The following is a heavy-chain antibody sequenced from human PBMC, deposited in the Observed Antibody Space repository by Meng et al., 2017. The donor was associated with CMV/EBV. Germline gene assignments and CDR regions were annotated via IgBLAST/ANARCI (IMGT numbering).Heavy chain of an antibody. J-gene: IGHJ5*02. CDR2: ISWNSGSI. CDR1: GFTFDDYA. D-gene: IGHD6-13*01. V-gene: IGHV3-9*01. CDR3: ARGGGGSSWYGGWFDP. Sequence: SLKISCAASGFTFDDYAMHWVRQAPGKGLEWVSGISWNSGSIGYADSVKGRFTISRDNAKNSLYLQMNSLRAEDTALSYCARGGGGSSWYGGWFDPWGQGTLVTVSS.